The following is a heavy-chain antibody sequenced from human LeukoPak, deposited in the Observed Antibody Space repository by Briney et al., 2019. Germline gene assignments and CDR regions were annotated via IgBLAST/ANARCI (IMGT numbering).Heavy chain of an antibody. CDR2: INHSGST. CDR3: ARRRVPYYHYGMDV. Sequence: PSETLSLTCAVYGGSFSGYYWSWIRQPPGKGLEWIGEINHSGSTNYNPSLKSRVTISVDTSKNQFSLKLSSVTAADTAVYYCARRRVPYYHYGMDVWGQGTTVTVSS. V-gene: IGHV4-34*01. D-gene: IGHD2-2*01. CDR1: GGSFSGYY. J-gene: IGHJ6*02.